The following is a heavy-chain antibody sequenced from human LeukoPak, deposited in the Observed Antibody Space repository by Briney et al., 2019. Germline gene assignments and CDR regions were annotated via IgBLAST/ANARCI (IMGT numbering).Heavy chain of an antibody. Sequence: GRSLRLSCAASGFTFSSYWMHWVRQAPGKGLVWVSRINSDGSSTSYADSVKGRFTISRDNAKNTLYLQMNSLRAEDTAVYYCARGLYYDFWSGYHDYWGQGTLVTVSS. CDR3: ARGLYYDFWSGYHDY. J-gene: IGHJ4*02. CDR2: INSDGSST. CDR1: GFTFSSYW. D-gene: IGHD3-3*01. V-gene: IGHV3-74*01.